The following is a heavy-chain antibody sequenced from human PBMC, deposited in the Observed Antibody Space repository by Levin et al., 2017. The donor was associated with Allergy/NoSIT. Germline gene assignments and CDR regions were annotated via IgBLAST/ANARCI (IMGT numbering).Heavy chain of an antibody. J-gene: IGHJ4*02. Sequence: GESLRLSCAASGFTFGSYWMTWVRQAPGKGLEWVATIKQDGSDQYYVDSVKGRFTISRDNAKNSLYLQMNSLRVEDTAVYYCIRGTGAGDYWGQGTLVTVSS. CDR1: GFTFGSYW. CDR2: IKQDGSDQ. D-gene: IGHD6-19*01. V-gene: IGHV3-7*01. CDR3: IRGTGAGDY.